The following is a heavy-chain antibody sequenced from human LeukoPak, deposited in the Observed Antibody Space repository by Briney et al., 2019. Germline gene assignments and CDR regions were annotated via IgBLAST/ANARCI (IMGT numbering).Heavy chain of an antibody. CDR3: ARDGLGKSNWFDP. V-gene: IGHV3-23*01. CDR1: GFTFSSYV. J-gene: IGHJ5*02. Sequence: GGSLRLSCAASGFTFSSYVMSWVRQAPGKGLEWVSAISGSGGSTYYADSVKGRFTISRDNAKNSLYLQMNSLRAEDTAVYYCARDGLGKSNWFDPWGQGTLVTVSS. CDR2: ISGSGGST. D-gene: IGHD1-26*01.